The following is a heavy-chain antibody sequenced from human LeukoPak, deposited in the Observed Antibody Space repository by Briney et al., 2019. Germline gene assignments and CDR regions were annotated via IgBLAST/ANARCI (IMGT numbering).Heavy chain of an antibody. Sequence: GGSLRLSCAASGFTVSSNYMNWVRQAPGKGLEWVAVIWYDASNKYYADSVKGRFTNSRDNSKNTLYLQMNSLRDDDTAVYYCVRGVGVSRFNYLDSWGQGTLVIVSS. CDR1: GFTVSSNY. D-gene: IGHD6-13*01. CDR3: VRGVGVSRFNYLDS. V-gene: IGHV3-33*08. CDR2: IWYDASNK. J-gene: IGHJ4*02.